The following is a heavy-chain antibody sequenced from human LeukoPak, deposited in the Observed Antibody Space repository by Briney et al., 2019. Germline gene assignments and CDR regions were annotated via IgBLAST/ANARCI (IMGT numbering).Heavy chain of an antibody. J-gene: IGHJ4*02. CDR1: AFTFSSYA. D-gene: IGHD1-26*01. CDR2: ISYDGSKK. V-gene: IGHV3-30-3*01. Sequence: GGSLRLSCAASAFTFSSYAMHWVRQAPGKGLEWVAVISYDGSKKYYAHSVKGRFTISRDNSKNTLFLQMNSLRAEDTAVYYCARGGFSGSYYSDYWGQGTLVTVSS. CDR3: ARGGFSGSYYSDY.